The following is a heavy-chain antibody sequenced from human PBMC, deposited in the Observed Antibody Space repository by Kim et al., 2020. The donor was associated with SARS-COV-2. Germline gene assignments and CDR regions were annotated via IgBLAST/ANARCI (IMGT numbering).Heavy chain of an antibody. CDR2: ST. CDR3: ARDGSGATDY. D-gene: IGHD3-3*01. J-gene: IGHJ4*02. Sequence: STSYAQKFQGRVTMTRDTSTSTVYMELSSLRSEDTAVYYCARDGSGATDYWGQGTLVTVSS. V-gene: IGHV1-46*01.